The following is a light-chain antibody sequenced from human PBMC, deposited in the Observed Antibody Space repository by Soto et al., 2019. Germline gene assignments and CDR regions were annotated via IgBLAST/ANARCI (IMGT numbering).Light chain of an antibody. J-gene: IGKJ4*01. CDR3: QQYNNWPLT. CDR2: GAS. CDR1: QSVSSN. V-gene: IGKV3-15*01. Sequence: ELVMTQSQAPLSVSPGERATLSCRASQSVSSNLAWYQHQPGQAPRLLIYGASTRATGIPARFSGSWSGTEFTLTISSLQSEDFAVYYCQQYNNWPLTFGGGTKVEIK.